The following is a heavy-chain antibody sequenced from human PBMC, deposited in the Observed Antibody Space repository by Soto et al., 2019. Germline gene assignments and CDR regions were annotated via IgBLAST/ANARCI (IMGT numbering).Heavy chain of an antibody. CDR2: IYSGGST. D-gene: IGHD3-16*01. J-gene: IGHJ4*02. CDR1: GFTVSTKY. V-gene: IGHV3-66*01. Sequence: PGGSLRLSCAASGFTVSTKYMSWVRQAPGKGLKWVSVIYSGGSTFYADSVRGRFTISRDNSKNTVNLQMNSLRAEDTAVYYCARDPWAADYWGQGTLVTVSS. CDR3: ARDPWAADY.